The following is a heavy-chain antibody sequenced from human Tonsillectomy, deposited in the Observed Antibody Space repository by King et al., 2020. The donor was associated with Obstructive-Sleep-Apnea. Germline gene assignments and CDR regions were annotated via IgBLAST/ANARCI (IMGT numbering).Heavy chain of an antibody. J-gene: IGHJ4*02. D-gene: IGHD5-24*01. V-gene: IGHV4-59*01. CDR1: GGSIRSYY. CDR2: INYSGGT. CDR3: ARGGDGYNYFDY. Sequence: QLQESGPGLVKPSETLSLTCTVSGGSIRSYYWSWIRQAPGKGLEWIAVINYSGGTNYNSSRKSLVTISADLSKNQFSLKMSSVTAADTAVYYCARGGDGYNYFDYWGQGTLVTVSS.